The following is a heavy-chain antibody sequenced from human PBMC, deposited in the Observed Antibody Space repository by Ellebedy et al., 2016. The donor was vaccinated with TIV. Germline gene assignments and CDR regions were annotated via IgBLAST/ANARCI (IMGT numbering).Heavy chain of an antibody. Sequence: PGGSLRLSCAASGFTVITDYMSWVRQAPGKGLEWVSTIYSGGAAYHGDSVKGRFTVSRDSSKNTVYLQMNSLRVKDTALYFCARNRDANGWYVDLWGQGTLVTVSS. V-gene: IGHV3-66*01. J-gene: IGHJ5*02. CDR1: GFTVITDY. CDR2: IYSGGAA. D-gene: IGHD6-19*01. CDR3: ARNRDANGWYVDL.